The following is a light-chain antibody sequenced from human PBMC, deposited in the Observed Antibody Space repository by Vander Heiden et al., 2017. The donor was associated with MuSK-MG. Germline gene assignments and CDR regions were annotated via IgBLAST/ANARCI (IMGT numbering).Light chain of an antibody. Sequence: GDRVTISCRASQNMNTFLNWFQQKPGKPPTLLIYGTSTLYSGVPSRFSGSGSGTDFTLTISRLHAEDFATYYCQRSGRTPFTFGGGTKVEIK. CDR3: QRSGRTPFT. J-gene: IGKJ4*01. V-gene: IGKV1-39*01. CDR2: GTS. CDR1: QNMNTF.